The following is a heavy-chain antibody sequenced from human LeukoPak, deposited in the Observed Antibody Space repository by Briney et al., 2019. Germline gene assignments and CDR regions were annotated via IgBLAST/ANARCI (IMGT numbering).Heavy chain of an antibody. CDR2: INHSGST. J-gene: IGHJ2*01. D-gene: IGHD5/OR15-5a*01. CDR1: GGPFSGYY. CDR3: ARSVRYFDL. Sequence: SETLSLTCAVYGGPFSGYYWSWIRQPPGKGLEWIGEINHSGSTNYNPSLKSRVTISVDTSKNQFSLKLSSVTAADTAVYYCARSVRYFDLWGRGTLVTVSS. V-gene: IGHV4-34*01.